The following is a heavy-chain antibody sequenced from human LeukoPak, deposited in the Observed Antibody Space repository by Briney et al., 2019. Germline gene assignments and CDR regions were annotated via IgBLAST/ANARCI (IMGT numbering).Heavy chain of an antibody. D-gene: IGHD3-9*01. CDR3: ARDPYYDILTGYQTYFDY. CDR2: ISSSGSTI. CDR1: GFTFSDYY. Sequence: GGSLRLSCAASGFTFSDYYMSWIRQAPGKGLEWVSYISSSGSTIYYADSVNGRFTTSRDNAKNSLYLQMNSLRAEDTAVYYCARDPYYDILTGYQTYFDYWGQGTLVTVSS. J-gene: IGHJ4*02. V-gene: IGHV3-11*01.